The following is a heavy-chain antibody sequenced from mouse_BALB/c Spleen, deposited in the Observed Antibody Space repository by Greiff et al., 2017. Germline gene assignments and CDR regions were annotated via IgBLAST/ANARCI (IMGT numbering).Heavy chain of an antibody. D-gene: IGHD4-1*01. CDR3: ARLGRDYFDY. CDR2: IYPGDGDT. CDR1: GYAFSSYW. V-gene: IGHV1-80*01. Sequence: QVQLQQSGAELVRPGSSVKISCKASGYAFSSYWINWVKQRPGQGLEWIGQIYPGDGDTNYNGKFKGKATLTADKSSSTAYMQLSSLTSEDSAVYFCARLGRDYFDYWGQGTTLTVSS. J-gene: IGHJ2*01.